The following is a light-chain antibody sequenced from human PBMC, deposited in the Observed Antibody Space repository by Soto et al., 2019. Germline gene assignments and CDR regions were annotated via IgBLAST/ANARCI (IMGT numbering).Light chain of an antibody. V-gene: IGKV1-17*01. CDR2: ASS. CDR3: LQHNSYPRA. J-gene: IGKJ1*01. CDR1: QGIRSD. Sequence: DLQMTQSPSSLYASVGDRVTITCRASQGIRSDLGWYQQKPGKAPKRLIYASSSLQSGVPSRFSGSGSGTEFTLTISSLQPEDFATYYCLQHNSYPRAFGQGTKVEIK.